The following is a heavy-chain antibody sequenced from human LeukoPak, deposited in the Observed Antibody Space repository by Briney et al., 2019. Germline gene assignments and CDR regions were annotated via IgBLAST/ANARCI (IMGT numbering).Heavy chain of an antibody. CDR2: ISDSRGDT. J-gene: IGHJ4*02. CDR3: AKDRNSFGSGGSDY. CDR1: GVTFSSYA. V-gene: IGHV3-23*01. D-gene: IGHD3-10*01. Sequence: GGSLTLSCAASGVTFSSYAMSWVRQAPGKGLEWVSNISDSRGDTNNAASVKGRFTISRDNYKNTLYLQMNRLRADDTAVYYCAKDRNSFGSGGSDYWGQGTLVTVS.